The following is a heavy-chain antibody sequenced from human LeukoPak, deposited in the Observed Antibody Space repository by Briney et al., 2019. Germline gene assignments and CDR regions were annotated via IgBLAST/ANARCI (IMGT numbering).Heavy chain of an antibody. Sequence: VGSLRLSWAASGFTFSSYAMSWVRQAPGKGLEWVSIIGGSGDTTYYADSVKGRFTISRDNSKNTLYLQMNSLRAEDTAVYYCAKDFRGYCTRNACSGGHYWGQGTLVTVSS. CDR3: AKDFRGYCTRNACSGGHY. CDR2: IGGSGDTT. J-gene: IGHJ4*02. D-gene: IGHD2-8*01. V-gene: IGHV3-23*01. CDR1: GFTFSSYA.